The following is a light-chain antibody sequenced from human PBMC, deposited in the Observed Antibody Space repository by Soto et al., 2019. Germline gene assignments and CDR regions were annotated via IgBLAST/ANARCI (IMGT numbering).Light chain of an antibody. V-gene: IGLV2-23*01. CDR2: EGS. CDR3: CSSAGSSTDVV. CDR1: SSDVGSYNL. Sequence: QSALTQPASVSGSPGQSITISCTGTSSDVGSYNLVSWYQQHPGKAPKLMIYEGSKRPSGVSNRFSGSKSGNTASLTISGLQAKDEADYHCCSSAGSSTDVVFGGGTKVTVL. J-gene: IGLJ2*01.